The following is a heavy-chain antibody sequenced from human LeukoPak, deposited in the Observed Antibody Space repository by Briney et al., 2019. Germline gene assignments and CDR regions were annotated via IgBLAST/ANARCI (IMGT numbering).Heavy chain of an antibody. CDR2: ISSSSSYI. V-gene: IGHV3-21*01. CDR3: ARDFIPGDDAFDI. D-gene: IGHD1-26*01. CDR1: GFTFSSYS. J-gene: IGHJ3*02. Sequence: PGGSLRLSCAASGFTFSSYSMNWVRQAPGKGLEWVSSISSSSSYIYYADSVKGRFTISRDNAKNSLYLQMNSLRAEDTAVYYCARDFIPGDDAFDIWGQGTMVTVSS.